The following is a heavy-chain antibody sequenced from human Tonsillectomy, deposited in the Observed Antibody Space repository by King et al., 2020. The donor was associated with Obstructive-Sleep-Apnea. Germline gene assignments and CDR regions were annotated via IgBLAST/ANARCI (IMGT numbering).Heavy chain of an antibody. Sequence: VQLVESGGGLGKPGGSLRLSCAASGFTFNNAWMSWVRQAPGKGLEWVGRIKSKTAGGTTDYAAPVKGRFTISRDDSKNTLDLQMNSLKTEDTAVYYCTTVWHTWYGGPDFWGQGTLVTVSS. V-gene: IGHV3-15*01. CDR3: TTVWHTWYGGPDF. CDR1: GFTFNNAW. CDR2: IKSKTAGGTT. J-gene: IGHJ4*02. D-gene: IGHD3-10*01.